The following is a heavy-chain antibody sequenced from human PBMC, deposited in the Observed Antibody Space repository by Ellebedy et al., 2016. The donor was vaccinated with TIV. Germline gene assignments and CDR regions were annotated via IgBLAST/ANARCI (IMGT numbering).Heavy chain of an antibody. D-gene: IGHD4-17*01. V-gene: IGHV2-70*11. Sequence: SGPTLVKPTETLTLTCTFSGFSLSTSGMCINWIRQSPGKALEWPARIDWDEDTYYSTSLQTRLTIPKDRSRNQVVLTMNNMEADDSGMYFCAREDGEYSYGLDSWGQGILVTVSS. CDR2: IDWDEDT. CDR1: GFSLSTSGMC. J-gene: IGHJ4*02. CDR3: AREDGEYSYGLDS.